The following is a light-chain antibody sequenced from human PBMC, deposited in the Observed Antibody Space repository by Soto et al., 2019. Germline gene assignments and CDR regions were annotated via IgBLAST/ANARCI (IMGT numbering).Light chain of an antibody. Sequence: EIGLTQSPATLSLSPGERATLSFMASQSVSSYLAWYQQKPCQAPRLLIYDASNRATGIPARFSGSGSGTDFTLTISSLEPEDFAVYYCQRRSNWPITFGQGTRLETK. V-gene: IGKV3-11*01. CDR2: DAS. J-gene: IGKJ5*01. CDR1: QSVSSY. CDR3: QRRSNWPIT.